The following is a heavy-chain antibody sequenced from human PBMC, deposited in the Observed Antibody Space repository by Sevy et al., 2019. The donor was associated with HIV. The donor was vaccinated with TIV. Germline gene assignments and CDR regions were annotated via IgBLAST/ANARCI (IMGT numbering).Heavy chain of an antibody. CDR1: GFIFSTYW. D-gene: IGHD3-10*01. CDR2: INQDGSET. Sequence: GGSLRLSCAASGFIFSTYWMTWVRQAPGKGLEWVANINQDGSETNYVDSVEGRFTISRDNAKNSLYLQMNSQRVEDTAVYYCARVKGISMVREVIDWFDPWGQGTLVTVSS. V-gene: IGHV3-7*03. CDR3: ARVKGISMVREVIDWFDP. J-gene: IGHJ5*02.